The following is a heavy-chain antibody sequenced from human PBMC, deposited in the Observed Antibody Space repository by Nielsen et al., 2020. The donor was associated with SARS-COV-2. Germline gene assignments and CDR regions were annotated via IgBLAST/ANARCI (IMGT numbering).Heavy chain of an antibody. CDR1: GFTFSNAW. CDR3: TTGATFFDY. J-gene: IGHJ4*02. CDR2: IKSKTDGGTT. Sequence: GESLKISCAASGFTFSNAWMSWVRQAPGKGLEWVGRIKSKTDGGTTDYAAPVKGRFTISRDDSKNTLYLQMYSLKTEDTAVYYCTTGATFFDYWGQGTLVTVSS. V-gene: IGHV3-15*01. D-gene: IGHD1-26*01.